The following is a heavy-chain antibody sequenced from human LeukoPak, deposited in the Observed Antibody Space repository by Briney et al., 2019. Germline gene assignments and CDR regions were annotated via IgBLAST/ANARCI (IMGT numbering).Heavy chain of an antibody. CDR2: ISSSGSTL. Sequence: PGGSLRLSCAASGFTFSDYYMSWIRQAPGKRLEWVSYISSSGSTLYYADSVKGRITISRDNAKNSLYLQMNSLRAEDTAVYYCARRRYNWNAIDYWGQGTLVTVSS. V-gene: IGHV3-11*01. CDR3: ARRRYNWNAIDY. CDR1: GFTFSDYY. D-gene: IGHD1-20*01. J-gene: IGHJ4*02.